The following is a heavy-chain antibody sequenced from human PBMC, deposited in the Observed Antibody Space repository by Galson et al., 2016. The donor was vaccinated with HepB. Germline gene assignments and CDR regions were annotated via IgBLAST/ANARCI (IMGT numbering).Heavy chain of an antibody. J-gene: IGHJ4*02. V-gene: IGHV3-23*01. D-gene: IGHD7-27*01. Sequence: SLRLSCAASGFTFNNHAMNWVRQAPGKGLELVANISPSGENTYYADSVKGRFTISRDISKNTLYLQMNSLSADDTALYYCARRGINWGFFDYWGQGTLVTVSS. CDR1: GFTFNNHA. CDR3: ARRGINWGFFDY. CDR2: ISPSGENT.